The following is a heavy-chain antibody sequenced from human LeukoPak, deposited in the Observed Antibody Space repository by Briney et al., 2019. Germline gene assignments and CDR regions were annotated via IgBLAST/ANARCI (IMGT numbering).Heavy chain of an antibody. V-gene: IGHV4-39*01. CDR3: ARQSRFGENFDY. CDR2: IYYSGST. D-gene: IGHD3-10*01. J-gene: IGHJ4*02. Sequence: SETLSLTCAVSGASISSYYWGWIRQPPGKGLEWIGTIYYSGSTYYSPSLKSRVTISGDTSKNQFSLKLSSVTAADTAVYYCARQSRFGENFDYWGQGTLVTVSS. CDR1: GASISSYY.